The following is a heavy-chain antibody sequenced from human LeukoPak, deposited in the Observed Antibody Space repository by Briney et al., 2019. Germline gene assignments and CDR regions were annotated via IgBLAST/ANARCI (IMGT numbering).Heavy chain of an antibody. Sequence: ASVKVSCKASGYTFTSYYMHWVRQAPGQGLEWMGIINPSGGSTSYAQKFQGRVTMTRDTSTSTVYMELSGLRSEDTAVYYCAREGPYDSSGYYPFDVWGKGTTVTVSS. V-gene: IGHV1-46*01. CDR1: GYTFTSYY. J-gene: IGHJ6*04. D-gene: IGHD3-22*01. CDR2: INPSGGST. CDR3: AREGPYDSSGYYPFDV.